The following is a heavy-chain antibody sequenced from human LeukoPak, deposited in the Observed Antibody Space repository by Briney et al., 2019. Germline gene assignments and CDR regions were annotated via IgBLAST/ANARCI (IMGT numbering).Heavy chain of an antibody. J-gene: IGHJ3*02. D-gene: IGHD6-19*01. CDR1: GFTFSSYA. CDR3: AKALTSGWYLDAFNI. Sequence: PGGSLRLSCAASGFTFSSYAMHWVRQAPGKGLEWVAVISYDGSNKYYADSVKGRFTISRDNSKNTLFLEMNSLRAEDTAVYYCAKALTSGWYLDAFNIWGQGTTVTVSS. CDR2: ISYDGSNK. V-gene: IGHV3-30*04.